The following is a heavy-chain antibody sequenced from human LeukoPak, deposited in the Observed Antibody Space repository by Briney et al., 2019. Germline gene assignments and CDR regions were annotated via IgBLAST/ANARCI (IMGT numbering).Heavy chain of an antibody. J-gene: IGHJ4*02. V-gene: IGHV3-33*01. CDR2: IWNDGSET. CDR3: ARDMGRAWYGPPDY. CDR1: GFIFSNYG. D-gene: IGHD6-13*01. Sequence: GRSLRLSCAASGFIFSNYGTHWVRQAPGKRLEWVAVIWNDGSETFHADSVKGRFRIARDSSKNTLYLQMNSLRAEDTAVYFCARDMGRAWYGPPDYWGQGTLVTVSS.